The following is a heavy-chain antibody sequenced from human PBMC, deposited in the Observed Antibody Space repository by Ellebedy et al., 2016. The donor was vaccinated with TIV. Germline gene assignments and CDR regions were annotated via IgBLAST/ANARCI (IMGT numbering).Heavy chain of an antibody. CDR1: GFTFDDYA. J-gene: IGHJ6*02. CDR3: VKDSPQCRVGQQLGQSYCYYYGMDV. CDR2: ISWNSDKI. Sequence: SLKISXAASGFTFDDYAMHWVRQAPGKGLEWVSGISWNSDKIGYADSVKGRFTISRDNAKNSLYLQMNSLRAEDTALYYCVKDSPQCRVGQQLGQSYCYYYGMDVWGQGTTVTVSS. D-gene: IGHD6-13*01. V-gene: IGHV3-9*01.